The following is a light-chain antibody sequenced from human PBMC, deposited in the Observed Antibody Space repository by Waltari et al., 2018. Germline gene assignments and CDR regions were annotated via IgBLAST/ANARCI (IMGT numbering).Light chain of an antibody. CDR3: QTGGHGTWV. J-gene: IGLJ3*02. V-gene: IGLV4-69*01. CDR2: VNSDGSH. Sequence: QLVLTQSPSASASLGASVKLTCTLDSGHSTNIIAWHQQQPEKGPRYLMKVNSDGSHSKGYEIPDRFSGSSSSSGAERYLTISSVQSEDEADYYCQTGGHGTWVFGGGTKLTVL. CDR1: SGHSTNI.